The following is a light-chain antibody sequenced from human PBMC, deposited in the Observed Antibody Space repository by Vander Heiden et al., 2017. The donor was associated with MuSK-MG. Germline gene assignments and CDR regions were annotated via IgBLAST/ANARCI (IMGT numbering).Light chain of an antibody. Sequence: DIVMTQSPDSLAVSLGERATINCKSSQSVLYSANNKNYLAWYQQKPGHPPKLLIYWVSTRESGVPDRSSGSGSGTDFTLTISSLQAEDVAVYYCQQEDSTPYTFGQGTKVEIK. CDR3: QQEDSTPYT. V-gene: IGKV4-1*01. J-gene: IGKJ2*01. CDR2: WVS. CDR1: QSVLYSANNKNY.